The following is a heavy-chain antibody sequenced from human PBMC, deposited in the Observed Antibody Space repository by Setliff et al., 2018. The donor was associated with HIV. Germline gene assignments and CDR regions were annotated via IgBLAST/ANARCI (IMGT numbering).Heavy chain of an antibody. Sequence: SETLSLTCTVSGGSISNGYYYWSWIRQPAGKGLEWIGHIYTSGSTKYNPSLKSRVTISVDTSKNQFSLKLSSVTAADTAVYYCARGLVVVTDSDYDTNYYYYYYMDVWGKGTTVTVSS. CDR2: IYTSGST. V-gene: IGHV4-61*09. CDR1: GGSISNGYYY. J-gene: IGHJ6*03. CDR3: ARGLVVVTDSDYDTNYYYYYYMDV. D-gene: IGHD5-12*01.